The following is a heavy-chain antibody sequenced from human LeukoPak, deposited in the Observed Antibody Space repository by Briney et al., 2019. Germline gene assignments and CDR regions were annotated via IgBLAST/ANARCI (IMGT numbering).Heavy chain of an antibody. CDR1: GFTFSSYS. Sequence: GGSLRLSCAASGFTFSSYSMNWVRQAPGKGLEWVSYISSSSSTIYYADSVKGRFTISRDNAKNSLYLQMNSLRAEDTAVYYCARAAGEDYFDYWGQGTLVTVSS. V-gene: IGHV3-48*01. J-gene: IGHJ4*02. CDR3: ARAAGEDYFDY. CDR2: ISSSSSTI. D-gene: IGHD7-27*01.